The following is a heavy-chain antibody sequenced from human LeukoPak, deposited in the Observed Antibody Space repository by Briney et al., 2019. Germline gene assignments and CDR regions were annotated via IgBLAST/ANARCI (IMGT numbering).Heavy chain of an antibody. Sequence: GGSLRLSCAASGFTFSSYEMNWVRQAPGKGLEWVSYISSSGSTIYYGDSVKGRFTISRDNAKNSLYLQMNSLRAEDTAVYYCAELGITMIGGVWGKGTTVTISS. D-gene: IGHD3-10*02. CDR3: AELGITMIGGV. V-gene: IGHV3-48*03. J-gene: IGHJ6*04. CDR2: ISSSGSTI. CDR1: GFTFSSYE.